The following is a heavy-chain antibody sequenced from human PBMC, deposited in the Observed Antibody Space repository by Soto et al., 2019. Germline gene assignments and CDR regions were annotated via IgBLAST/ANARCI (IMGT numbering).Heavy chain of an antibody. Sequence: ASVKVSCKVSGYTLTELSMHWVRQAPGKGLEWMGGFDPEDGETIYAQKFQGRVTMTEDTSTDTVYMELSSLRSEDTAVYYCATVRRTVDAFDIWGQGTMVTVSS. CDR3: ATVRRTVDAFDI. V-gene: IGHV1-24*01. CDR1: GYTLTELS. CDR2: FDPEDGET. J-gene: IGHJ3*02. D-gene: IGHD4-17*01.